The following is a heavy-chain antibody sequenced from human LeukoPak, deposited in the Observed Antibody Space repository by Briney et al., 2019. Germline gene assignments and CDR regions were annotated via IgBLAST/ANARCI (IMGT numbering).Heavy chain of an antibody. CDR3: ARPQGVRDGYNF. CDR2: ISGSGGST. D-gene: IGHD5-12*01. CDR1: GFTFSSYA. Sequence: GGSLRLSYAASGFTFSSYAMSWVRQAPGKGLEWVSAISGSGGSTYYADSVKGRFTISRDNSKNTLDLQMNSLRAEGTAVYYCARPQGVRDGYNFWGQGTLVTVSS. V-gene: IGHV3-23*01. J-gene: IGHJ4*02.